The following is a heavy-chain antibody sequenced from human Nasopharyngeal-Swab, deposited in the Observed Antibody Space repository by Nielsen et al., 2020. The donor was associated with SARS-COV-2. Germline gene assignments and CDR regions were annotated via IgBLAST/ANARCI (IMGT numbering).Heavy chain of an antibody. V-gene: IGHV3-23*01. D-gene: IGHD3-3*01. CDR2: ITGSGDAT. CDR1: GFTFSSYT. J-gene: IGHJ4*02. CDR3: SRDRATSSRFLEWLLYGGIDY. Sequence: GESLKISCGASGFTFSSYTMSWVRQAPGRGLEWVSAITGSGDATNYADSVRGRFTISRDNSKSTLYLQMNSLRAEDTAVYYCSRDRATSSRFLEWLLYGGIDYWGQGAQVTVSS.